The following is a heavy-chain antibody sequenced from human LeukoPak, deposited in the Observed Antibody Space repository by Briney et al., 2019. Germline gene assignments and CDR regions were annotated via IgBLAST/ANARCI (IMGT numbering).Heavy chain of an antibody. J-gene: IGHJ4*02. CDR3: AREVYDTSGYYLDS. V-gene: IGHV3-33*08. D-gene: IGHD3-22*01. CDR1: GFTFRSYG. Sequence: GGSLRLSCAASGFTFRSYGIHWVRQAPGKGLQWVAVIWHDGSNEYYADSVKGRFTVSRDNSKNTMSLQMNSLRAEDTAVYYCAREVYDTSGYYLDSWGQGTLVTVSA. CDR2: IWHDGSNE.